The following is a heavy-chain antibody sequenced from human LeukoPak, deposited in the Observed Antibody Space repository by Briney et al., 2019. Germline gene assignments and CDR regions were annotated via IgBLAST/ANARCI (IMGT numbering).Heavy chain of an antibody. CDR1: GYSVSSGYC. V-gene: IGHV4-38-2*02. J-gene: IGHJ6*03. D-gene: IGHD5-24*01. Sequence: PSETLSLTCTVSGYSVSSGYCCGWIRQPPGMGLEWIGSIYHTGSTYYNPSLKIRVTISLDTSKNQFSLKLSSVTAADTAVYYCARRWLQSWGMDVWGKGTTVTVSS. CDR2: IYHTGST. CDR3: ARRWLQSWGMDV.